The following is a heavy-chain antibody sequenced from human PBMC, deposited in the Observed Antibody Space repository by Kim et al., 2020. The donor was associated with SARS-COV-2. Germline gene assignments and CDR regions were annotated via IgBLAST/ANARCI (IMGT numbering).Heavy chain of an antibody. J-gene: IGHJ4*02. V-gene: IGHV3-33*01. Sequence: GGSLRLSCAASGFTFSSYGMHWVRQAPGKGLEWVAVIWYDGSNKYYADSVKGRFTISRDNSKNTLYLQMNSLRAEDTAVYYCARDLSFSGIAVAGPNFDYWGQGTLVTVSS. CDR1: GFTFSSYG. D-gene: IGHD6-19*01. CDR3: ARDLSFSGIAVAGPNFDY. CDR2: IWYDGSNK.